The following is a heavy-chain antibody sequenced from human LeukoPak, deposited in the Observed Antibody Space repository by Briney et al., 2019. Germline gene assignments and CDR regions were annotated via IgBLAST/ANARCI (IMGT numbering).Heavy chain of an antibody. Sequence: GGSLRLSCAASGFTFSSYEMNWVRQAPGKGLEWVSYISNSGTTIYYADSVKGRFTISRDNSKNTLYLQMNSLRAEDTAVYYCARDSPDYYYYMDVWGKGTTVTVSS. CDR3: ARDSPDYYYYMDV. CDR2: ISNSGTTI. V-gene: IGHV3-48*03. CDR1: GFTFSSYE. J-gene: IGHJ6*03.